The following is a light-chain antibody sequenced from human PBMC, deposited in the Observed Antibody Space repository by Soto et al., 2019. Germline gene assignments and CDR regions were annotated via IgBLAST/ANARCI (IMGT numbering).Light chain of an antibody. CDR3: SSYAGSNRLV. J-gene: IGLJ2*01. V-gene: IGLV2-8*01. Sequence: QSVLTQPPSASGSPGQSVTTSCTGTSSDVGSYNYVSWYQQHPGKAPKLMIYDVIKRPSGVPDRFSGSKSGNTATLTVSGLQAEDEADYYCSSYAGSNRLVFGGGTKLTVL. CDR2: DVI. CDR1: SSDVGSYNY.